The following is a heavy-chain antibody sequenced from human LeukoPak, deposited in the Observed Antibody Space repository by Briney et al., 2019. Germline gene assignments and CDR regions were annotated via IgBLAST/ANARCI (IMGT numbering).Heavy chain of an antibody. V-gene: IGHV3-30-3*01. Sequence: PGGSLRLSCAASGFTFSSYAMHGVRQAPGKGLEGVAVISYDGSNKYYADSVKGRFTISSDNSKNTLYLQMHSLRDEDTAVYYCAREEYYYDSSGYPFPPGFFDYWGQGTLVTVSS. D-gene: IGHD3-22*01. CDR1: GFTFSSYA. J-gene: IGHJ4*02. CDR3: AREEYYYDSSGYPFPPGFFDY. CDR2: ISYDGSNK.